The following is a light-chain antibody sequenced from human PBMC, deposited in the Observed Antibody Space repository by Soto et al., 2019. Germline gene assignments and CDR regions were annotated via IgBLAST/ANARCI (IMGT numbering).Light chain of an antibody. Sequence: EIVLTTSPVTLSVSPGEGATLSCRASQSVSSNLAWYQQKPGQAPRLRIYGASSRATGIPDRFSGSGSGTDFTLTISRLEPEDFAVYYCQQYGSSPWTFGQGTKVDI. CDR3: QQYGSSPWT. V-gene: IGKV3-20*01. CDR1: QSVSSN. J-gene: IGKJ1*01. CDR2: GAS.